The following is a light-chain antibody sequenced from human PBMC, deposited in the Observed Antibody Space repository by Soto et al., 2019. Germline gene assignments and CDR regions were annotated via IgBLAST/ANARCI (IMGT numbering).Light chain of an antibody. Sequence: QLVLTQSPSASASLGASVKLTCTLSSGHSTYAIAWHQQQPEKGPRYLMKLNSDGSHSKGDGIPDRFSGSSSGAERYLTISSLRSEDEADYYCQTWVTGPPWVFGGGTKLTVL. CDR1: SGHSTYA. CDR2: LNSDGSH. CDR3: QTWVTGPPWV. V-gene: IGLV4-69*01. J-gene: IGLJ3*02.